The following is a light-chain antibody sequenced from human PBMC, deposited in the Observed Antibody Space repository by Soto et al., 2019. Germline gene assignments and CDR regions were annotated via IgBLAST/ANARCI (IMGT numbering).Light chain of an antibody. J-gene: IGKJ1*01. V-gene: IGKV1-5*03. Sequence: DIQMTQSPSTLSASVGDRVTITCRASQSISSWLAWYQQKPWKAPKLLIYKASSLESGVPSRFSGSGSGTEFTLTISSLQPDDFATYYCQQYNIYSPTFGQGTKVEIK. CDR1: QSISSW. CDR3: QQYNIYSPT. CDR2: KAS.